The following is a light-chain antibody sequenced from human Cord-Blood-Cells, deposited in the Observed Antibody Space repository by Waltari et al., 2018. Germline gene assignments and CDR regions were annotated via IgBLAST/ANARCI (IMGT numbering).Light chain of an antibody. CDR3: NSYTSSSTLYV. J-gene: IGLJ1*01. Sequence: QSALTQPASVSGSPGRSITISCTGTSSDVGGYNYVSWYQQHPGKAPKLMIYDVSNRPSGVSNRFSGSKSGNTASLTISGLQAEDEADYYCNSYTSSSTLYVFGTGTKVTVL. V-gene: IGLV2-14*01. CDR2: DVS. CDR1: SSDVGGYNY.